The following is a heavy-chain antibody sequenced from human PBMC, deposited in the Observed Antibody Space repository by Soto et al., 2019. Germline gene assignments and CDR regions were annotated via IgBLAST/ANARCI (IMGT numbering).Heavy chain of an antibody. Sequence: PGGSLRLSCAASGFTFSTAWMNWVRQAPGKGLEWVGRIKSKTDGGTTDYAAPVKGRFTISRDNAKNSLYLQMNSLRAEDTAVYYCARDRGGDLKAFDIRGQGTMVTVSS. D-gene: IGHD3-10*01. V-gene: IGHV3-15*07. CDR1: GFTFSTAW. CDR3: ARDRGGDLKAFDI. CDR2: IKSKTDGGTT. J-gene: IGHJ3*02.